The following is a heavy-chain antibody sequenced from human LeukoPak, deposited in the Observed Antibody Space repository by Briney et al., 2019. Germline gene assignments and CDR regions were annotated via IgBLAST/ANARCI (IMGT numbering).Heavy chain of an antibody. CDR3: ARATYYYGSGSYYNGQFDY. J-gene: IGHJ4*02. V-gene: IGHV3-74*01. Sequence: GGSLRLSCAASGFTFSSYWMHWVRQAPGKGLVWVSRINIDGSSTSYADSVKGRFTISRDNAKNTLYLQMNSLRAEDTAVYYCARATYYYGSGSYYNGQFDYWGQGTLVTVSS. D-gene: IGHD3-10*01. CDR1: GFTFSSYW. CDR2: INIDGSST.